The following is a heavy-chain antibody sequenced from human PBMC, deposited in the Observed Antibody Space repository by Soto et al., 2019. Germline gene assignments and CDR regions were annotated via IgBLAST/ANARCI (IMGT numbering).Heavy chain of an antibody. Sequence: SETLSLTCSVSGGSITSDYWSWIRQPPGKGLEWIGYIYYSGSTNYNPSLKSRVTISVDTSKNQFSLKLSSVTAADTAVYYCARDMLSSGGWFDPWGQGTLVTVSS. CDR3: ARDMLSSGGWFDP. V-gene: IGHV4-59*01. CDR1: GGSITSDY. CDR2: IYYSGST. J-gene: IGHJ5*02. D-gene: IGHD3-16*01.